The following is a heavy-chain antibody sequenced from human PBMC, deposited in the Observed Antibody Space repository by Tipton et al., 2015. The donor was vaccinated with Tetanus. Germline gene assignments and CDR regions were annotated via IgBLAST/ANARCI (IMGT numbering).Heavy chain of an antibody. CDR1: GYSFTSYG. Sequence: QLVQSGAEVKKPGASVKVSCTANGYSFTSYGINWVRQAPGQGLEWVGWITPYNGHRDLAQKFQGRVTMTTDASLRTAYLELSSLTSDDTAVYFCARGHSPLYNWNFGYFDFWGQGTLVTVSS. D-gene: IGHD1-7*01. V-gene: IGHV1-18*01. CDR3: ARGHSPLYNWNFGYFDF. J-gene: IGHJ4*02. CDR2: ITPYNGHR.